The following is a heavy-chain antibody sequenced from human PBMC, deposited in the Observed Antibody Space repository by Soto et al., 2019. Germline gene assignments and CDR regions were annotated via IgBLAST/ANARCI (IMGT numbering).Heavy chain of an antibody. D-gene: IGHD6-13*01. J-gene: IGHJ5*02. V-gene: IGHV4-39*01. CDR3: ARRWYSSGWYGSDNWFDP. Sequence: QLQLQESGPGLVKPSETLSLTCTVSGGSISSSSYYWGWIRQPPGKGLEWIGSIYYSGSTYYNPSLKRRVTISVATSQNQFSLKLSSVTAADTAVSYCARRWYSSGWYGSDNWFDPWGQGTLVTVSS. CDR1: GGSISSSSYY. CDR2: IYYSGST.